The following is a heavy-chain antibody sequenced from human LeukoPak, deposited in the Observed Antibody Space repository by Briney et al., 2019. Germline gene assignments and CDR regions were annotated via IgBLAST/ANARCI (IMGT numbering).Heavy chain of an antibody. V-gene: IGHV3-7*01. CDR3: ARDKVTY. CDR2: INKDGSEI. Sequence: GSPRLSCAAAGFTFSNDWMSWVRRATGKGLEWVAHINKDGSEIYYVDSVKGRFTISRDNAKSSLSLQMNSLRVEDTAVYYCARDKVTYWGQGILVTVSS. J-gene: IGHJ4*02. CDR1: GFTFSNDW.